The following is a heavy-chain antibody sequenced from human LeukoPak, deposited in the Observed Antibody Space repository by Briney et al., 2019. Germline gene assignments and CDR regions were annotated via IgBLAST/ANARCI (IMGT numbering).Heavy chain of an antibody. V-gene: IGHV3-30*02. J-gene: IGHJ4*02. D-gene: IGHD3-22*01. Sequence: TGGSLRLSCAASGFTFSSYAMHWVRQAPGKGLEWVAFIRYDGSNKYYADSVKGRFTISRDNSKNTLYLQMNSLRAEDTAVYYCASLGGVTMIVVVEVYWGQGTLVTVSS. CDR3: ASLGGVTMIVVVEVY. CDR2: IRYDGSNK. CDR1: GFTFSSYA.